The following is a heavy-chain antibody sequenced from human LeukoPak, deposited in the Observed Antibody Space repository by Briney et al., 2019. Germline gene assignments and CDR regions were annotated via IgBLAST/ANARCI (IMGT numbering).Heavy chain of an antibody. CDR2: IYWDDDK. V-gene: IGHV2-5*02. Sequence: SGPTLVNPTQTLTLTCTFSGFSLSTRGVGVGWIRQPPGKALEWLALIYWDDDKRYSPSLKSRLTITKDTSKNQVVLAMTNMDPVDTATYYSAHRPGSAGTLYVPFDYWGQGTLVTVSS. D-gene: IGHD6-13*01. J-gene: IGHJ4*02. CDR3: AHRPGSAGTLYVPFDY. CDR1: GFSLSTRGVG.